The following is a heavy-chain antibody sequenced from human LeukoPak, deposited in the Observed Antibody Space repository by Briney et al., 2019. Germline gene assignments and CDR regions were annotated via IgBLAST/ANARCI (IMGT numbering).Heavy chain of an antibody. V-gene: IGHV3-53*01. CDR2: IYGDGTI. J-gene: IGHJ1*01. Sequence: GGSLRLSCAASGFTVSGSYMSWVRQAPGKGLEWVSVIYGDGTIYYADSVKGRFTISRDNSKNTLYLQMHSLRAEDAAVYYCVRVGALTSSYHYYFQNWGQGTLVSVSS. D-gene: IGHD2-2*01. CDR3: VRVGALTSSYHYYFQN. CDR1: GFTVSGSY.